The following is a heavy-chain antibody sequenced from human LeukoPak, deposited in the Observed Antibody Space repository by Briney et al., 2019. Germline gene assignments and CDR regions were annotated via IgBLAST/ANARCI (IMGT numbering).Heavy chain of an antibody. Sequence: SVKLSCKASGGTFSSYGISWVRQAPGQGLEWMGGIITIFGTTNYADKFQGRVTITADKSTSTAYMELSSLRSEDTAVYYCARGGDYYIHNNWFDPWGQGTLVTVSS. D-gene: IGHD1-26*01. CDR3: ARGGDYYIHNNWFDP. CDR1: GGTFSSYG. V-gene: IGHV1-69*06. J-gene: IGHJ5*02. CDR2: IITIFGTT.